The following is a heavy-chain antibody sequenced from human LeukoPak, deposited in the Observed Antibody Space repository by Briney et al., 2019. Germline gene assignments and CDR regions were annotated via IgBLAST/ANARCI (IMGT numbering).Heavy chain of an antibody. V-gene: IGHV3-9*01. CDR2: ISWNSGSI. CDR1: GFTFDDYA. Sequence: GGSLRLSCAASGFTFDDYAMHWVRQAPGQGLEWVSGISWNSGSIGYADSVKGRFTISRDDAKNSLYLQINSLRAEDTALYYCAKDMETYYDILTGYSPFDYWGQGTLVTVSS. J-gene: IGHJ4*02. D-gene: IGHD3-9*01. CDR3: AKDMETYYDILTGYSPFDY.